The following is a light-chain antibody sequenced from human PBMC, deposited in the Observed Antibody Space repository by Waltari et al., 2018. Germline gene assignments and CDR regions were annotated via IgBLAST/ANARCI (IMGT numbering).Light chain of an antibody. Sequence: DIQMTQSPSSVSASVGDRVTLTCRASQGISTWLTWYQQKPGEVPKLLIYAASTLETGVPSRFSGGGSGTEFTLTINSLHPEDFATYYCQQAANFPLTFGGGTKVEIK. V-gene: IGKV1-12*01. J-gene: IGKJ4*01. CDR1: QGISTW. CDR3: QQAANFPLT. CDR2: AAS.